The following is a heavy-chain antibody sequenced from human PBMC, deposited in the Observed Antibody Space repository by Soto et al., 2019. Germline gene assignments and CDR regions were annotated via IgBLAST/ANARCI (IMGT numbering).Heavy chain of an antibody. CDR3: TRESTSTLGIVGAIYGDH. D-gene: IGHD1-26*01. Sequence: EVQLVESGGGLEQPGGSLRLSCAASGFSFRTNSMNWVRQAPGKGLEWVSYISSSSSTVYYADSVKGRFTISRDNAKNSLYLQMNSLRDEDTAVYYCTRESTSTLGIVGAIYGDHWGQGTLVTVSS. CDR2: ISSSSSTV. V-gene: IGHV3-48*02. J-gene: IGHJ4*02. CDR1: GFSFRTNS.